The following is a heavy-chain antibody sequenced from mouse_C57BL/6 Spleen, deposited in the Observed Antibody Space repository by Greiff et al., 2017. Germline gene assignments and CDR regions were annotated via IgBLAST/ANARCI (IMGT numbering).Heavy chain of an antibody. Sequence: QVQLQQPGAELVRPGSSVKLSCKASGYTFTSYWMDWVKQRPGQGLEWIGNIYPSDSETHYNQKFKDKATLTVDKSSSTAYMQLSSLTSEDSAVYYCARFRHPYAMDYWGQGTSVTVSS. CDR3: ARFRHPYAMDY. J-gene: IGHJ4*01. CDR2: IYPSDSET. CDR1: GYTFTSYW. V-gene: IGHV1-61*01.